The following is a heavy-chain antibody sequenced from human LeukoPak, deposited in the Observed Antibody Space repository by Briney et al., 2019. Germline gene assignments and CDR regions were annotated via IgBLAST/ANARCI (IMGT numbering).Heavy chain of an antibody. V-gene: IGHV4-39*07. Sequence: AETLSLTCTVSGGSMSSSNEYWGWSRQPGGKGGEWIVRIYYSGSTYYNPSPKSRVTISLATSKNQFSLKLSSVTAADTAVYYCARDLADSDTAMELFDYWGQGTLVTVSS. CDR3: ARDLADSDTAMELFDY. CDR2: IYYSGST. CDR1: GGSMSSSNEY. D-gene: IGHD5-18*01. J-gene: IGHJ4*02.